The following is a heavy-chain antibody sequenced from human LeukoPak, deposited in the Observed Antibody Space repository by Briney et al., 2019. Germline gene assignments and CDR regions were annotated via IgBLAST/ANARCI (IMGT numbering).Heavy chain of an antibody. J-gene: IGHJ4*02. V-gene: IGHV3-30*18. CDR2: ISYDGSNK. CDR1: GFTFSSYG. D-gene: IGHD4-23*01. CDR3: AKGGTVVTLFAAHSDFDY. Sequence: GRSLRLSCAASGFTFSSYGMHWVRQAPGKGLEWVAVISYDGSNKYYADSVKGRFTISRDNSKNTLYLQMNSLRAEDTAVYYCAKGGTVVTLFAAHSDFDYWGQGTLVTVSS.